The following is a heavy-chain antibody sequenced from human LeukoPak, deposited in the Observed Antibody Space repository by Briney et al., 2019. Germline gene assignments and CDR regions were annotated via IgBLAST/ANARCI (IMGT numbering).Heavy chain of an antibody. V-gene: IGHV1-69*04. CDR2: IIPILGIA. D-gene: IGHD2-2*01. J-gene: IGHJ6*02. CDR3: ARDLVVPAATKPYYYYYGMDV. Sequence: ASVKVSCKASGGTFSSYAISWVRQAPGQGLEWMGRIIPILGIANYAQEFQGRVTITADKSTSTAYMELSSLRSEGTAVYYCARDLVVPAATKPYYYYYGMDVWGQGTTVTVSS. CDR1: GGTFSSYA.